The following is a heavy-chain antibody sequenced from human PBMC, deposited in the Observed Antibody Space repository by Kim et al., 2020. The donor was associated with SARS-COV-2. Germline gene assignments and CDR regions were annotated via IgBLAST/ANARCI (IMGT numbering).Heavy chain of an antibody. CDR3: AKAKRDTAMEYYYYYGMDV. Sequence: GGSLRLSCAASGFTFSSYGMHWVRQAPGKGLEWVAVISYDGSNKYYADSVKGRFTISRDNSKNTLYLQMNSLRAEDTAVYYCAKAKRDTAMEYYYYYGMDVWGQGTTVTVSS. V-gene: IGHV3-30*18. J-gene: IGHJ6*02. CDR1: GFTFSSYG. D-gene: IGHD5-18*01. CDR2: ISYDGSNK.